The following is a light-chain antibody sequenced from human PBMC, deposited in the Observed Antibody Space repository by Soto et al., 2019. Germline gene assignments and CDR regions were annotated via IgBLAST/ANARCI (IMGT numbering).Light chain of an antibody. CDR2: EDN. CDR3: QSYDSSKWV. CDR1: SGRIASNY. V-gene: IGLV6-57*04. Sequence: NFMLTQPHSVSESPGKTLTISCPRSSGRIASNYVQWYHHRPGSAPTIVMYEDNQRPSGVPDRFSGSIDRSSNSASLTISGLKTEDEGDFYWQSYDSSKWVFGGGTQLTVL. J-gene: IGLJ7*01.